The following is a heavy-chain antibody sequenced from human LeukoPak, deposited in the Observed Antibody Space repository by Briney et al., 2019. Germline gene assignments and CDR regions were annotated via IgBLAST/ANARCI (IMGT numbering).Heavy chain of an antibody. J-gene: IGHJ6*02. Sequence: GGSLRLSCAASGFTFSSYWMSWVRQAPGKGLEWVANINQDGSEKYYVDSVKGRFTISRDNAKNSLYLQMTSLRAEDTAVYYCARDPRDYYYYGMDVWGQGTTVTVSS. CDR3: ARDPRDYYYYGMDV. CDR1: GFTFSSYW. CDR2: INQDGSEK. V-gene: IGHV3-7*01.